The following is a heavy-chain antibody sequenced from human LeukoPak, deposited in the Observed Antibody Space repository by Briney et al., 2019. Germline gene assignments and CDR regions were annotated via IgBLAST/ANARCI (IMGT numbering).Heavy chain of an antibody. D-gene: IGHD3-16*02. CDR2: IYYSEST. Sequence: SQSMSLTCTVSAASISRGGYYWSWLRQHPGKGLEWIGYIYYSESTYYNPSLKSRVTISVDTSKNQFSLKLSSVTAADTAVYYCARASYDYVWGSYRRYYFDYWGQGTLVTVSS. J-gene: IGHJ4*02. CDR3: ARASYDYVWGSYRRYYFDY. CDR1: AASISRGGYY. V-gene: IGHV4-31*03.